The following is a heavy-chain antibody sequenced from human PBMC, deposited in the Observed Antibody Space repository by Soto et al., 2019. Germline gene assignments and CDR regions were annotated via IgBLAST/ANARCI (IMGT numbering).Heavy chain of an antibody. V-gene: IGHV1-18*01. CDR2: ISAYNGNT. Sequence: QVQLVQSGAEVKKPGASVKVSCKASGYTFTSYGISWVRQAPGQGLEWMGWISAYNGNTNYAQKLQGRVTMTTDTPTDXAYMGLRGLRSDDTAVYYCARPTEYCGGDCYSFDYWGQGTLVTVSS. D-gene: IGHD2-21*02. CDR3: ARPTEYCGGDCYSFDY. J-gene: IGHJ4*02. CDR1: GYTFTSYG.